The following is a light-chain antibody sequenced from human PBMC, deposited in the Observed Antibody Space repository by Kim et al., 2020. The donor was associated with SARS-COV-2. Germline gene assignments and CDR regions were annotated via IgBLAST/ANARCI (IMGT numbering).Light chain of an antibody. J-gene: IGKJ2*01. V-gene: IGKV3-20*01. CDR1: QSVSSSY. CDR2: GAS. CDR3: QQYGSSPYT. Sequence: EIVLTQSPATLSLSPGERATLSCRASQSVSSSYLAWYQQRPGQAPRLLIYGASSRATGIPDRFSGSGSETDFTLTISRLEPEDFAVYYWQQYGSSPYTFGQGTKLEI.